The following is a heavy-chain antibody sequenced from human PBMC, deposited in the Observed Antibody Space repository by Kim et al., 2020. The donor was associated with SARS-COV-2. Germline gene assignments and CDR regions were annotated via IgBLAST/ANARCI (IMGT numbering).Heavy chain of an antibody. V-gene: IGHV3-66*01. J-gene: IGHJ4*02. CDR2: IYGGGST. CDR3: AREPSTYFDY. Sequence: GGSLRLSFVVSGFTVSNTYMSWVRQAPGKGLEWVSIIYGGGSTYYADSVKGRFTISRDDSRNTVYLQMNSVRAEDTAVYFCAREPSTYFDYWGQGTLVTVSS. CDR1: GFTVSNTY.